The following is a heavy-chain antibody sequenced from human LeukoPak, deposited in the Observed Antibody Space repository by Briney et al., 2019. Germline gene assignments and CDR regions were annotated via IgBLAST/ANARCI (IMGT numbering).Heavy chain of an antibody. D-gene: IGHD5-24*01. Sequence: GGSLRLSCAASGFTFSNSAMTWVRQAPGKGLEWVSLISFSGESTFYAESVEGRFTIARDNSKDSLYLQMNSLRAEDTAIYYCAKDIQLSTWGLGTMVTVSS. V-gene: IGHV3-23*01. J-gene: IGHJ3*01. CDR2: ISFSGEST. CDR3: AKDIQLST. CDR1: GFTFSNSA.